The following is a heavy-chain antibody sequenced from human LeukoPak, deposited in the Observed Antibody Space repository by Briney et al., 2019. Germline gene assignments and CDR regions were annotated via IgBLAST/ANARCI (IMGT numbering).Heavy chain of an antibody. V-gene: IGHV5-51*01. CDR2: NYPGDSDT. D-gene: IGHD2-8*01. Sequence: GESLKTSCKGSGNSFTNYWLGRVRPIPGKGLEWMGINYPGDSDTRYRPSYQGQVPSSADMSISTAYLQWSSLKASDTAMYYCARRYCTNGVCYWGRYWGQGTLVPVSP. CDR3: ARRYCTNGVCYWGRY. CDR1: GNSFTNYW. J-gene: IGHJ4*02.